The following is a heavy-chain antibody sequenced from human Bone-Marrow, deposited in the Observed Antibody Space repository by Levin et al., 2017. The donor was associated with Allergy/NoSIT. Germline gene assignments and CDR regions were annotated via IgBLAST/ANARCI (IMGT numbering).Heavy chain of an antibody. V-gene: IGHV3-74*01. CDR2: IDNDGRST. J-gene: IGHJ4*02. CDR1: GFTFRQYW. Sequence: GGSLRLSCAASGFTFRQYWMHWVRQAPGKGLVWVSQIDNDGRSTNYADSVKGRFTISRDNAKNTLFLQMNSLRAEDTAVYYCIRDVGDLGTDWGQGTLVTVSS. D-gene: IGHD3-16*01. CDR3: IRDVGDLGTD.